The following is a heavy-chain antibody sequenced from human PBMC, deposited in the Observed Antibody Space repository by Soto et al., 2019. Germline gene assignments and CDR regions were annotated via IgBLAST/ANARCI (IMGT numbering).Heavy chain of an antibody. CDR1: GGTFSSYA. CDR3: ARVTSMVRGAIDNWFDP. V-gene: IGHV1-69*01. CDR2: IIPMYGPA. J-gene: IGHJ5*02. Sequence: QVPLVQSGAEVKKPGSSVTVSCKASGGTFSSYAIHWVRQAPGQGLEWMGGIIPMYGPAKYAQRFQGRVTITADESTTTVYMELTSLTSQATAVYYCARVTSMVRGAIDNWFDPWGHGTLVTVSS. D-gene: IGHD3-10*01.